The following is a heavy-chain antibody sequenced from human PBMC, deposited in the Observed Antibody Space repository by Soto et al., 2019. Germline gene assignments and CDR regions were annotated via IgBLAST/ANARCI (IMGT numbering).Heavy chain of an antibody. CDR3: ARGRGSFYLDF. V-gene: IGHV3-23*01. J-gene: IGHJ4*02. CDR1: GFTFSLYP. CDR2: ISAGGDST. D-gene: IGHD1-26*01. Sequence: EVKVLESGGGLVQPGGSLRLSCATSGFTFSLYPMNWVRQAPGKGLEWVSGISAGGDSTYYADSVKGRLTIFRDIAKSTLYLQMNSLSADDTAVYYCARGRGSFYLDFWGQGTLVTVS.